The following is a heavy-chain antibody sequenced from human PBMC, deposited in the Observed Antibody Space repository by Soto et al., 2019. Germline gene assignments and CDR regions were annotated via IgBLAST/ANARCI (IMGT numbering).Heavy chain of an antibody. D-gene: IGHD3-10*01. CDR2: INAGNGNT. CDR1: GYTFTSYA. J-gene: IGHJ4*02. CDR3: ASLRGPYYFDY. Sequence: ASVTVSCQASGYTFTSYAMHWVRQAPGQRLEWMGWINAGNGNTKYSQKFQGRVTITRDTSASTAYMELSSLRSEDTAVYYCASLRGPYYFDYWGQGTLVTVSS. V-gene: IGHV1-3*01.